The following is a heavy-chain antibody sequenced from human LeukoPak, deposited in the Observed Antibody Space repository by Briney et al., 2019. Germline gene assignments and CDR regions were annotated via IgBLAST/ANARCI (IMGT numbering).Heavy chain of an antibody. Sequence: PGGSLRLSCAASGFTFSSYEMNWVRQAPGKGLEWVSYISSSGSTIYYADSVKGRFTISRDNAKNSLYLQMNSLRAEDTAVYYCAGTTTIFGVVISFDYWGQGTLVTVSS. CDR2: ISSSGSTI. J-gene: IGHJ4*02. CDR3: AGTTTIFGVVISFDY. V-gene: IGHV3-48*03. CDR1: GFTFSSYE. D-gene: IGHD3-3*01.